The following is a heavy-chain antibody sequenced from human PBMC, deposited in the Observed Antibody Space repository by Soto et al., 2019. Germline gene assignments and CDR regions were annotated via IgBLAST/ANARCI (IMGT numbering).Heavy chain of an antibody. J-gene: IGHJ4*02. CDR1: AWSFTGYY. Sequence: QVQLQQWGAGLLKPPETLSLTWAVYAWSFTGYYLSWIRQPPGKGLEWIGEINHSGGTNYNSTLKIRVTITVDPSKNQFALKLSSVTAADTAVYCCARGEYQLFGGQGTLVTVSS. D-gene: IGHD2-2*01. CDR2: INHSGGT. V-gene: IGHV4-34*01. CDR3: ARGEYQLF.